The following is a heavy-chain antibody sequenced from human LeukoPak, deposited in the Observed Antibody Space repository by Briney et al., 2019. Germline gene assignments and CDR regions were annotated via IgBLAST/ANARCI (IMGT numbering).Heavy chain of an antibody. J-gene: IGHJ4*02. V-gene: IGHV4-4*08. CDR2: IYPSGST. Sequence: SETLSLTCTVSGASISAYYWAWIRQPPGKGLEWMGDIYPSGSTNYNPSLKGRVTISLNTSKSQFSLKLTSVTAADTAVYYCARAKPSYCSGDRCFSPYFDYWGQGSLVTVSS. CDR3: ARAKPSYCSGDRCFSPYFDY. CDR1: GASISAYY. D-gene: IGHD2-15*01.